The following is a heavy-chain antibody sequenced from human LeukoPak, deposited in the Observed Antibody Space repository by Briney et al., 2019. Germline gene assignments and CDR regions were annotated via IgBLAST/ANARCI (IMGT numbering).Heavy chain of an antibody. V-gene: IGHV4-4*07. J-gene: IGHJ2*01. D-gene: IGHD3-22*01. CDR1: GGSIGNYY. Sequence: SETLSLTCSVSGGSIGNYYWSWIRQPAGNRLKWIGRIYSGSTNYNPSFKSRVTISADTSKKQFSLKMRSVTAADTALYYCARAVYHNSASWYFDLWGRGTLVTVSS. CDR3: ARAVYHNSASWYFDL. CDR2: IYSGST.